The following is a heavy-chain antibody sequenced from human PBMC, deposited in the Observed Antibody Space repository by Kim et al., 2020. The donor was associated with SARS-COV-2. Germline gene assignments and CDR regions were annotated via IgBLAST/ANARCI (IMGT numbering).Heavy chain of an antibody. CDR2: ISTNGDHI. Sequence: GGSLRLSCSASGFTFSSYPMQWVRQAPGRGLEYVSAISTNGDHIYYADSVKGRFTISRDNSKNTLYLQMSSLRPEDTALYYCVKQRISGDWYFDLWGRGTPGPVPS. J-gene: IGHJ2*01. V-gene: IGHV3-64D*06. CDR3: VKQRISGDWYFDL. D-gene: IGHD2-15*01. CDR1: GFTFSSYP.